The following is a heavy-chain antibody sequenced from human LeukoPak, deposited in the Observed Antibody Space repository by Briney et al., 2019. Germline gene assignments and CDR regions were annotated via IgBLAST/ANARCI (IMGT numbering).Heavy chain of an antibody. CDR1: GGSISNYY. Sequence: SETLSLTCTVSGGSISNYYWSWVRQPPGKGLEWIGYIYNSGSTTYNPSLKSRATISVDTSKNQFSLKLTSMTAADTAFYYCVRDRELHYWGQGILVTVSS. D-gene: IGHD1-26*01. CDR3: VRDRELHY. CDR2: IYNSGST. V-gene: IGHV4-59*01. J-gene: IGHJ4*02.